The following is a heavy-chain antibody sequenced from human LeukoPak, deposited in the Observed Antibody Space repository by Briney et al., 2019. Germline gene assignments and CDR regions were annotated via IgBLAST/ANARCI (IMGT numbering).Heavy chain of an antibody. Sequence: SETLSLTCTVSGVSISSDYWSWIRLPPGKGLEWIGYIYYSGSSNYNPSLKSRVTMSVDTSKNQFSLKLTSVTAADTAMYYCARRLRQNLFDPWGQGTLVTVSS. V-gene: IGHV4-59*08. CDR2: IYYSGSS. CDR1: GVSISSDY. D-gene: IGHD4-17*01. J-gene: IGHJ5*02. CDR3: ARRLRQNLFDP.